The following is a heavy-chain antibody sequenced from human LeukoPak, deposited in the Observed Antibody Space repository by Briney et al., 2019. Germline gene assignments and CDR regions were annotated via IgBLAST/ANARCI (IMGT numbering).Heavy chain of an antibody. J-gene: IGHJ3*02. Sequence: SETLSLTCTVSGGSISSSSHYWGWIRQPPGKGLEWIGNIYYSGSTYYKSSLKSRVTISVDTSKNQFSLKLSSVTAADTAVYYCARDISSGWSRGLDAFDIWGQGTMVTVSS. CDR3: ARDISSGWSRGLDAFDI. CDR2: IYYSGST. CDR1: GGSISSSSHY. D-gene: IGHD6-19*01. V-gene: IGHV4-39*07.